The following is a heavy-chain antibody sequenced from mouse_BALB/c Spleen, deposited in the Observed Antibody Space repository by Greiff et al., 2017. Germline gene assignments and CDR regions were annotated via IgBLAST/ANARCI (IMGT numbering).Heavy chain of an antibody. D-gene: IGHD2-10*01. V-gene: IGHV2-5-1*01. CDR2: IWRGGST. Sequence: QVQLKESGPSLVQPSQSLSITCTVSGFSLTSYGVHWVRQSPGKGLEWLGVIWRGGSTDYNAAFMSRLSITKDNSKSQVFFKMNSLHADDTAIYYGDKKEGPYYGLYYYAMDYWGQGTSVTVSS. J-gene: IGHJ4*01. CDR3: DKKEGPYYGLYYYAMDY. CDR1: GFSLTSYG.